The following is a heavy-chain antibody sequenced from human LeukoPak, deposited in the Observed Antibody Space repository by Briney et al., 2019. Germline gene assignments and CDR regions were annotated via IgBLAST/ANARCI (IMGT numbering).Heavy chain of an antibody. CDR3: AKDRIDSYRAVGYDAFDI. CDR2: IRYDGSNK. CDR1: GFTFSSYG. D-gene: IGHD5-18*01. Sequence: GGSLRLSCAASGFTFSSYGMHWVRQAPGKGLEWVAFIRYDGSNKYYADSVKGRFTISRDNSKNTLYLQMNSLRAEDTAVYYCAKDRIDSYRAVGYDAFDIWGQGTMVTVSS. J-gene: IGHJ3*02. V-gene: IGHV3-30*02.